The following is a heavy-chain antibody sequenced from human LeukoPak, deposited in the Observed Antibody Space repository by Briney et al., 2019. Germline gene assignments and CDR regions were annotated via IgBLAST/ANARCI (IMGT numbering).Heavy chain of an antibody. J-gene: IGHJ4*02. CDR3: ARVGDDYVWGSAYFDY. CDR2: IKQDGSEK. CDR1: GFTFCSHW. Sequence: GGSLRHSCAASGFTFCSHWMSWVRQAPGEGLGWVANIKQDGSEKYYVDSVKGRFTISRDNAKNSLYLQMTSLRAEDTAVYYCARVGDDYVWGSAYFDYWGQGTLVTVSS. D-gene: IGHD3-16*01. V-gene: IGHV3-7*01.